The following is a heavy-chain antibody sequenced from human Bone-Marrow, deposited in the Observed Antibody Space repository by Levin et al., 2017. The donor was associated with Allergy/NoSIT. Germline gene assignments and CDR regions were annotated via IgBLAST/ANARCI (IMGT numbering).Heavy chain of an antibody. CDR1: GFTFNAYA. CDR3: ARDRTYGILRNYGMDV. D-gene: IGHD3-9*01. Sequence: PGESLKISCVASGFTFNAYAMNWVRRAPGKGLEWVSAMSGTTGSHYYADSVKGRFTISRDNAENSLYLQMNGLRAGDTAVYYCARDRTYGILRNYGMDVWGQGTTVTVSS. CDR2: MSGTTGSH. V-gene: IGHV3-23*01. J-gene: IGHJ6*02.